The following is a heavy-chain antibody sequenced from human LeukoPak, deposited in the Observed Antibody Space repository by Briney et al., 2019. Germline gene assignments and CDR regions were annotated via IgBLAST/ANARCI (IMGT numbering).Heavy chain of an antibody. J-gene: IGHJ4*02. CDR3: ARRADSDLRYFDSDIDSPWYFDY. Sequence: GESLKISCKGSGYSFTSYWIGWVRQMPGKGLEWMGIIYPGDSDTRYSPSFQGQVTISADKSISTAYLQWSSLKASDTAMYYCARRADSDLRYFDSDIDSPWYFDYWGQGTLVTVSS. CDR1: GYSFTSYW. D-gene: IGHD3-9*01. CDR2: IYPGDSDT. V-gene: IGHV5-51*01.